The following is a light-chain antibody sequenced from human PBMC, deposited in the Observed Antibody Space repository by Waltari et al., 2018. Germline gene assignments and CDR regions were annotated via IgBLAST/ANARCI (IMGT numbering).Light chain of an antibody. CDR3: SSYTSSSTLEVV. J-gene: IGLJ2*01. CDR2: EVS. V-gene: IGLV2-14*01. CDR1: SSDVGGYNY. Sequence: QSALTQPASVSGSPGQSITISCTGTSSDVGGYNYASWYQQHPGKAPKLMIYEVSKRPSGVSNRFSGSKSGNTASLTISGLQAEDEADYYCSSYTSSSTLEVVFGGGTKLTVL.